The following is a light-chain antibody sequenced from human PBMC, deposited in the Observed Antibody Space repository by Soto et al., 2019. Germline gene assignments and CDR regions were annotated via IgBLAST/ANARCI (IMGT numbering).Light chain of an antibody. V-gene: IGKV3-15*01. Sequence: EIVMTQSPATLSESPGDRVTLSCRASERVGTNVAWYQQKPGQSPRLLIYGASVRATGVPARFSGSGSETEFTLTISSLQSEDFAIYHCQQWIRWTFGQGTRLELK. CDR2: GAS. J-gene: IGKJ1*01. CDR3: QQWIRWT. CDR1: ERVGTN.